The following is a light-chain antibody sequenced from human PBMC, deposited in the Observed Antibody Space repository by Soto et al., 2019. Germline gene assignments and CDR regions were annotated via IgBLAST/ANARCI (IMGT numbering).Light chain of an antibody. V-gene: IGKV2-30*01. CDR3: QQYNNWPPIT. CDR1: HSLVYTDGHTY. J-gene: IGKJ5*01. Sequence: DVVLTPSPLSLPVTLGQPASISCRSSHSLVYTDGHTYLNWFQLRPGQSPRRLIYKVSTRATGIPARFSGSGSGTEFTLTISSLQSEDFAVYYCQQYNNWPPITFGQGTRLEI. CDR2: KVS.